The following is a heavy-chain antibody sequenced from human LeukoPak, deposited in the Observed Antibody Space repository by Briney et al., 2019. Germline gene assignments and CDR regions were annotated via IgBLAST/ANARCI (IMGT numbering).Heavy chain of an antibody. CDR2: ISAYNGNT. D-gene: IGHD1-26*01. J-gene: IGHJ4*02. CDR3: ARVAFGELLPDY. Sequence: GASVKVSCKASGYTFTSYGISWVRQAPGQGLEWMGWISAYNGNTKYAQKFQGRVTITRDTSASTAYMELSSLRSEDTAVYYCARVAFGELLPDYWGQGTLVTVSS. CDR1: GYTFTSYG. V-gene: IGHV1-18*01.